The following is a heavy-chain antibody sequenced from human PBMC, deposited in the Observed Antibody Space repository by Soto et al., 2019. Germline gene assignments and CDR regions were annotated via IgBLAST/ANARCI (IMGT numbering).Heavy chain of an antibody. CDR3: ARIRLWFGELSDGFGLDY. D-gene: IGHD3-10*01. Sequence: EVQLVESGGGLVQPGGSLRLSCAASGFTVSSNYMSWVGQAPGKGLEWVSVIYSGGSTYYADSVKGRFTISRDNSKNTLYLQMNSLRAEDTAVYYCARIRLWFGELSDGFGLDYWGQGTLVTVSS. V-gene: IGHV3-66*01. J-gene: IGHJ4*02. CDR2: IYSGGST. CDR1: GFTVSSNY.